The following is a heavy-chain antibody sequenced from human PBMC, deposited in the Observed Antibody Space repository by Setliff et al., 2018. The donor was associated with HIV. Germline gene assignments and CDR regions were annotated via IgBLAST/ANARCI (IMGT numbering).Heavy chain of an antibody. D-gene: IGHD4-17*01. Sequence: SVKVSCKASGGTFGRFGISWVRQAPGQGLEWMGGIIPTFTRANYAQKFQARVIITTDKSTRTAFMELTSLTSEDTAVYYCARSVHSLYGDYATYFDPWGQGTQVTVSS. J-gene: IGHJ5*02. V-gene: IGHV1-69*05. CDR3: ARSVHSLYGDYATYFDP. CDR1: GGTFGRFG. CDR2: IIPTFTRA.